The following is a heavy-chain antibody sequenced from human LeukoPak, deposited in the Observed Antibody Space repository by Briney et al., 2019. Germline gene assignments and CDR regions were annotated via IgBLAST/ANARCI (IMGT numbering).Heavy chain of an antibody. D-gene: IGHD3-16*02. Sequence: GGSLRLSCAASGFTFSSYGMHWVRQAPGKGLEWVAVISYDGSNKYYADSVKGRFTISRDNSKNTLYLQMNSLRAEDTAVYYCAKSEYDYVWGSYRYPFDYWGQGTLVTVSS. CDR1: GFTFSSYG. V-gene: IGHV3-30*18. CDR2: ISYDGSNK. J-gene: IGHJ4*02. CDR3: AKSEYDYVWGSYRYPFDY.